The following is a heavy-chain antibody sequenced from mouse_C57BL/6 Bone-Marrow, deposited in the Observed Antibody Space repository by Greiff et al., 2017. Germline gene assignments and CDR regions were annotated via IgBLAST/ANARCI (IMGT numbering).Heavy chain of an antibody. V-gene: IGHV5-9*01. D-gene: IGHD1-1*01. CDR3: ARHRIYYYGSSLFDY. CDR2: ISGGGGNT. J-gene: IGHJ2*01. Sequence: EVTLMESGGGLVKPGGSLKLSCAASGFTFSSYTMSWVRQTPATRLEWVATISGGGGNTYYPDSVKGRFTISRDNAKNTLYLQMSSLRSEDTALYYCARHRIYYYGSSLFDYWGKGTTLTVSS. CDR1: GFTFSSYT.